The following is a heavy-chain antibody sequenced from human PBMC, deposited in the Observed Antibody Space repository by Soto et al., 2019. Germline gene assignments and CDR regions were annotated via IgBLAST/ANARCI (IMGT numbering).Heavy chain of an antibody. CDR2: IYWDDNK. J-gene: IGHJ4*02. Sequence: WVRQPPGEALEWLALIYWDDNKPYNPSLKSRLTITKDTTKNQVVLAMTNMDPVDTATYCCVHRSRYIWGTLRPYFDFWGQGMLVTVSS. V-gene: IGHV2-5*02. CDR3: VHRSRYIWGTLRPYFDF. D-gene: IGHD3-16*01.